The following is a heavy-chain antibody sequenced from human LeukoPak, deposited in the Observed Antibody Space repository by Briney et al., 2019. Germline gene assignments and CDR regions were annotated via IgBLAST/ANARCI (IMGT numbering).Heavy chain of an antibody. V-gene: IGHV4-4*07. CDR1: GDSISSYY. D-gene: IGHD3-22*01. J-gene: IGHJ5*02. CDR3: ARDSRQYYYDSSGYYYDYNWFDP. CDR2: IYTSGST. Sequence: SETLSLTCTVSGDSISSYYWSWIRQPAGKGLDWIGRIYTSGSTNYNPSLKSRVTMSVDTSKNQFSLKLSSVTAADTAVYYCARDSRQYYYDSSGYYYDYNWFDPWGQGTLVTVSS.